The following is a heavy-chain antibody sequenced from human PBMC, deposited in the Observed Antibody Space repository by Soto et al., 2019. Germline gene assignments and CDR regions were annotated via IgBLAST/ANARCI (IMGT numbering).Heavy chain of an antibody. CDR3: ARAYQLTYYFDD. J-gene: IGHJ4*02. V-gene: IGHV3-30*14. CDR1: GVTFRGYA. D-gene: IGHD3-9*01. Sequence: GWALRLSCAGSGVTFRGYAVHWVRQTPGKGLEWVTVISDDGSKTYYADSVKGRFSVSRDDSTNMVFLQMSSLRSEDTAVYNCARAYQLTYYFDDWGPGTSVTVS. CDR2: ISDDGSKT.